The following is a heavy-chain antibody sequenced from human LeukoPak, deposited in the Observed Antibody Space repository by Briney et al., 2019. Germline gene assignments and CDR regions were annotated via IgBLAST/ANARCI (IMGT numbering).Heavy chain of an antibody. CDR3: AMMSLTPFDY. Sequence: GGSLRLSCAASGFTFSSYSMNWVRQAPGKGLEWVSSISSSSSYMYYADSVKGRFTITRDNAKNSLYLQMNSLRAEDTAVYYCAMMSLTPFDYWGQGTLVTVSS. CDR2: ISSSSSYM. CDR1: GFTFSSYS. J-gene: IGHJ4*02. V-gene: IGHV3-21*01.